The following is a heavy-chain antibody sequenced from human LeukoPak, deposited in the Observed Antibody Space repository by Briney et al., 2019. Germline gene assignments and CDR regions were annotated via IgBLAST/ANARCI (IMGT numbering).Heavy chain of an antibody. J-gene: IGHJ3*02. V-gene: IGHV5-51*01. CDR3: ARPVVPAAMVDAFDI. Sequence: GESLKTSCKGSGYSFTSYWIGWVRQMPGKGLEWMGIIYPGDSDTRYSPSFQGQVTISADKSISTAYLQWSSLKASDTAVYYCARPVVPAAMVDAFDIWGQGTMVTVSS. CDR2: IYPGDSDT. D-gene: IGHD2-2*01. CDR1: GYSFTSYW.